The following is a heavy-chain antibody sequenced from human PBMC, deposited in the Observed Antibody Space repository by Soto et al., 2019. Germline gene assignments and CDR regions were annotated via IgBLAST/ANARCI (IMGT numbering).Heavy chain of an antibody. CDR2: IIPIFGTA. CDR3: ERARSSSAYYYGMDV. Sequence: QVQLVQSGAEVKKPGSSVKVSCKASGGTFSSYGISWVRQAPGQGLEWMGGIIPIFGTANYAQKFQGRVTMTADDSTSTAYMELSSLRSEATAVYYCERARSSSAYYYGMDVWGQGTTVTVSS. D-gene: IGHD6-6*01. V-gene: IGHV1-69*12. J-gene: IGHJ6*02. CDR1: GGTFSSYG.